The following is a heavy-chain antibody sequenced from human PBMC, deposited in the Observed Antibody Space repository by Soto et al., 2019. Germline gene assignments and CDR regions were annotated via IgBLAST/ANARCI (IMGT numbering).Heavy chain of an antibody. D-gene: IGHD3-10*01. CDR3: ARARGSILY. CDR1: YGSISSGDYD. J-gene: IGHJ4*02. V-gene: IGHV4-30-4*01. CDR2: IYCSGST. Sequence: SETLSLTCPLSYGSISSGDYDLSWIRQPPGKGLEWIGYIYCSGSTYYNPSLKSRVTISVDTSKNQFSLKLSSVTAADTAVYYCARARGSILYWGQGTLVTVSS.